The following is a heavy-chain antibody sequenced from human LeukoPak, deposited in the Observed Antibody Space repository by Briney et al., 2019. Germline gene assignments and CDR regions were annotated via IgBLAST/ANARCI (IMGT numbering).Heavy chain of an antibody. CDR2: LFSGGST. V-gene: IGHV3-53*01. Sequence: GGSLRLSCAVSGLTVNSHYMSWVRQAPGKGLEWGSVLFSGGSTYYTHSVKGRFTISTDNSKNTLYLQMNSLKAEDTAVYYCARVLWGTGEDYMDVWGKGTTVTVSS. D-gene: IGHD3-16*01. CDR3: ARVLWGTGEDYMDV. CDR1: GLTVNSHY. J-gene: IGHJ6*03.